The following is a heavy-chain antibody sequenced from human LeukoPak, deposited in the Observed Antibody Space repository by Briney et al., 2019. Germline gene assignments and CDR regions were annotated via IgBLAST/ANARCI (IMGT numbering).Heavy chain of an antibody. J-gene: IGHJ5*02. CDR1: GGSISSYY. CDR2: IYYSGST. Sequence: PSETLSLTCTVSGGSISSYYWSWIRQPPGKGLEWIGYIYYSGSTNYNPSLKSRVTISVDTSKNQFSLKLSSVTAADTAVYYCARAQKEWELPYNWFDPWGQGTLVTVSS. D-gene: IGHD1-26*01. CDR3: ARAQKEWELPYNWFDP. V-gene: IGHV4-59*01.